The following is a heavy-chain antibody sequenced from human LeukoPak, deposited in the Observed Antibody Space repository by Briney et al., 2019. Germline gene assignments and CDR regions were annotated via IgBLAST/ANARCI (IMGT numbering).Heavy chain of an antibody. V-gene: IGHV3-11*01. J-gene: IGHJ4*02. CDR3: ARGESLLMVYTMTFDY. Sequence: GGSLRLSCAASGFTFSDYYMSWIRQAPGKGLEWVSYISSSGSTIYYADSVKGRFTISRDNARNSLYLQMNSLRAEDTAMYYCARGESLLMVYTMTFDYWGQGTLVTVSS. D-gene: IGHD2-8*01. CDR2: ISSSGSTI. CDR1: GFTFSDYY.